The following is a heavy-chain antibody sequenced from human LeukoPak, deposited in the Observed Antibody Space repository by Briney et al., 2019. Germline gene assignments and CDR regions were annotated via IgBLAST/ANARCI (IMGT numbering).Heavy chain of an antibody. D-gene: IGHD1-26*01. CDR3: ATSIGPYGSKNAFDV. CDR1: SGSIRHYY. V-gene: IGHV4-59*08. CDR2: VHYNGN. Sequence: SDTLSLTCTVSSGSIRHYYLTWIRPSPDKGLEWMGSVHYNGNNYNHSLKSRVSISLDTSRNQFSLTLTSVTAADTAVYYCATSIGPYGSKNAFDVWGQGTMVTVSS. J-gene: IGHJ3*01.